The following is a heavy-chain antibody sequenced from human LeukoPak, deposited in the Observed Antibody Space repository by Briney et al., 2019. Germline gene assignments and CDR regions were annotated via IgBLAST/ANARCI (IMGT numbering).Heavy chain of an antibody. D-gene: IGHD2-2*01. J-gene: IGHJ5*02. Sequence: GGSLRLPCAASGYTFSSYWMHWVRQAPGKGLVWVSRINSDGSSTSYADSVKGRFTISRDNAKNTLYLQMNSLRAEDTAVYYCARGVGYCSSTSCYWWFDPRGQGTLVTVSS. V-gene: IGHV3-74*01. CDR3: ARGVGYCSSTSCYWWFDP. CDR1: GYTFSSYW. CDR2: INSDGSST.